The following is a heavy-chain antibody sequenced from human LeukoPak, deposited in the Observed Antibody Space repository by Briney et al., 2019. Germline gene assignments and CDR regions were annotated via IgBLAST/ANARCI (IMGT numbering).Heavy chain of an antibody. CDR2: IKQDGSEK. V-gene: IGHV3-7*03. Sequence: PGGSLRLSCAVSGFTFSNFWMTWVRQAPGKGLEWVANIKQDGSEKDYVDSVKGRFTISRDNAKNSLYLEMNSLRAEDTAVYYCARHKYDFWSGYFDYWGQGTLVTVSS. CDR3: ARHKYDFWSGYFDY. J-gene: IGHJ4*02. CDR1: GFTFSNFW. D-gene: IGHD3-3*01.